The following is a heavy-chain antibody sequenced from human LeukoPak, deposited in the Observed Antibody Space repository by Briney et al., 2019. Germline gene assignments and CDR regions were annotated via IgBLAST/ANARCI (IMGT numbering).Heavy chain of an antibody. J-gene: IGHJ6*03. CDR3: ATSGSYYYYYYMDV. Sequence: ASVKVSCKASGYTFTSYYMHWVRQAPGQGLEWMGWINPNSGGTNYAQKFQGRVTMTRDTSISTAYMELSRLRSDDTAVYYCATSGSYYYYYYMDVWGKGTTVTVSS. D-gene: IGHD1-26*01. CDR2: INPNSGGT. V-gene: IGHV1-2*02. CDR1: GYTFTSYY.